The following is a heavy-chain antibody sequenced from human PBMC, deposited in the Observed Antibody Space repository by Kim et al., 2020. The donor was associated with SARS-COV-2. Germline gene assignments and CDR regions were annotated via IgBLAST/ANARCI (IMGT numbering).Heavy chain of an antibody. V-gene: IGHV3-23*01. D-gene: IGHD2-8*01. Sequence: GGSLRLSCAASGFIFGNYAMNWVRQAPGKRLEWVSHVGGRGDDTYYADSVKGRFTISRDNSKSTIYLQMNSLRAEDTAIYYCVKDEVSSNGIWDAFDIWGQATMVTVSS. J-gene: IGHJ3*02. CDR2: VGGRGDDT. CDR1: GFIFGNYA. CDR3: VKDEVSSNGIWDAFDI.